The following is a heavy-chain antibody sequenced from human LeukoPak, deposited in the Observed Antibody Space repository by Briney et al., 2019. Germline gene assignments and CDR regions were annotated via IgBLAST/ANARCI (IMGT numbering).Heavy chain of an antibody. Sequence: SETLSLTCAVYGGSFSGYYWSWIRQPPGKGLEWIGEIYYSGSTNYNPSLKSRVTISVDTSKNQFSLKLSSVTAADTAVYYCARGGGNYDFWSGYYAYAFDIWGQGIMVTVSS. CDR1: GGSFSGYY. D-gene: IGHD3-3*01. CDR2: IYYSGST. V-gene: IGHV4-34*01. CDR3: ARGGGNYDFWSGYYAYAFDI. J-gene: IGHJ3*02.